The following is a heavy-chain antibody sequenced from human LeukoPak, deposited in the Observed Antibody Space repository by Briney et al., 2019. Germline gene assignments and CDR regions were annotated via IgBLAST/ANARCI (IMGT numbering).Heavy chain of an antibody. D-gene: IGHD3-10*01. V-gene: IGHV3-23*01. CDR1: VFPFGTYA. CDR3: VKFFLPYLAGGTGSR. CDR2: ISDGGDST. J-gene: IGHJ4*02. Sequence: GGSLRLSRAASVFPFGTYAMSWVREAPGMRLEWVSSISDGGDSTHYSDSVEGRFTISRDNSKNTLYLQMNSLRAEDTALYYCVKFFLPYLAGGTGSRWGQGTLVTVSS.